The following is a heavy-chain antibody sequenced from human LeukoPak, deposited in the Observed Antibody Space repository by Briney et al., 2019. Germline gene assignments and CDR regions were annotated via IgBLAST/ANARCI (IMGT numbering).Heavy chain of an antibody. CDR3: ARGSYSSGWYRRYFQH. CDR1: GGSFSGYY. V-gene: IGHV4-34*01. Sequence: TSETLSLTCAVYGGSFSGYYWSWIRQPPGKGLEWIGEINHSGSTNYNPSLKSRVTISVDTSKNHFSLKLSPVTAADTAVYYCARGSYSSGWYRRYFQHWGQGTLVTVSS. J-gene: IGHJ1*01. CDR2: INHSGST. D-gene: IGHD6-19*01.